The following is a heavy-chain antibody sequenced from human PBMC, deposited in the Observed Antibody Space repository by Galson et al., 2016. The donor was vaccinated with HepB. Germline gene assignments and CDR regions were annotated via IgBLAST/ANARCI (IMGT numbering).Heavy chain of an antibody. V-gene: IGHV4-39*07. D-gene: IGHD3-10*01. J-gene: IGHJ4*02. CDR1: GGSIVSTDSY. CDR3: SRDSEAATFGSGSGRLDS. Sequence: SETLSLTCTVSGGSIVSTDSYWVWIRQPPGEGLEWIGNIYFVGSTYYNPSLESRVTISVDTSKNQFSLTVKHVTAADTAKYFCSRDSEAATFGSGSGRLDSWGQGTLVTVSS. CDR2: IYFVGST.